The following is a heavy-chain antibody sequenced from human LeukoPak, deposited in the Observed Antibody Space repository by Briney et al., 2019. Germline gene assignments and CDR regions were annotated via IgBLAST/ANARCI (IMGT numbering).Heavy chain of an antibody. D-gene: IGHD3-10*01. J-gene: IGHJ4*02. V-gene: IGHV3-23*01. CDR3: AKGTERYREVSSFDS. Sequence: PGGSLRLSCAASGFTFTTFTMNWVRHAPGKGLEWVSAINRGGGGTYYADFVKGRFTISRDNSENTLYLQMNSLRAEDTATYYCAKGTERYREVSSFDSWGQGTQVTVSS. CDR1: GFTFTTFT. CDR2: INRGGGGT.